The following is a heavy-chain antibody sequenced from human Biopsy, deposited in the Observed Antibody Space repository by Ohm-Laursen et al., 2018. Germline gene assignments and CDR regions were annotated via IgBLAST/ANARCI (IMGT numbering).Heavy chain of an antibody. CDR2: IFNSANT. D-gene: IGHD3-22*01. J-gene: IGHJ3*02. CDR3: GRREVVITHDAFDT. Sequence: SQTLSLTCTVSGGSISSGGSYWSWIRQRPGKGLEWIGCIFNSANTYYNPSLKNLITISGDTSKNQSSLKLNSVTAADTAVYYCGRREVVITHDAFDTWGQGTMVTVSS. CDR1: GGSISSGGSY. V-gene: IGHV4-31*01.